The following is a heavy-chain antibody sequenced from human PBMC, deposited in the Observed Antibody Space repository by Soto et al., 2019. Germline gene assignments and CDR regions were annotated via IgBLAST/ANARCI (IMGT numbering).Heavy chain of an antibody. CDR2: ISSSCNTK. CDR3: ARSGLPLIEILDY. V-gene: IGHV3-48*03. Sequence: PGGSLRLSCAASGFTFNGYEVIWVRQAPGKGLECVSYISSSCNTKFYADSVKGRFTISRDNAKNSLYLQMNSLRAEDTAVYYCARSGLPLIEILDYWGHGTLVTVSS. CDR1: GFTFNGYE. J-gene: IGHJ4*01. D-gene: IGHD1-1*01.